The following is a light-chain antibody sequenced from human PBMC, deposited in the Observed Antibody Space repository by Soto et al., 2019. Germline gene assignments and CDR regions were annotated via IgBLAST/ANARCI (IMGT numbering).Light chain of an antibody. Sequence: IALTQSPGTLSLSPGERATLSCRASHSVSSSYLACYQQKPGQAPRLLIYGASSMATGIPERFSGSGSGTDFTLTISRLEPEDFAVYYCQQYGSSPRTFGQGTKVDSK. V-gene: IGKV3-20*01. J-gene: IGKJ1*01. CDR1: HSVSSSY. CDR2: GAS. CDR3: QQYGSSPRT.